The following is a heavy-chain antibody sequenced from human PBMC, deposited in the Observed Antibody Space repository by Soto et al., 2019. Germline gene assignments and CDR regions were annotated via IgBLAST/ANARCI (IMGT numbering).Heavy chain of an antibody. CDR1: GFTFSSYG. D-gene: IGHD3-3*01. CDR2: IGHDGNDK. J-gene: IGHJ4*02. CDR3: ARGEEWLLLSLQGVFDQ. V-gene: IGHV3-33*01. Sequence: QVQLVESGGGVVQPGRSLRLSCAASGFTFSSYGMHWVRQAPGKGLEWVAVIGHDGNDKYYADFVKGRFTISRDNAKNSLHLQLSSLRADDTAVYFCARGEEWLLLSLQGVFDQWGQGTLVTVSS.